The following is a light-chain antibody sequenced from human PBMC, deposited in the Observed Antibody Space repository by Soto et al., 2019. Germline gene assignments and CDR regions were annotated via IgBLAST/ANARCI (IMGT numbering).Light chain of an antibody. J-gene: IGKJ1*01. CDR1: QGISSY. V-gene: IGKV1-9*01. CDR3: QQLDSYPRT. CDR2: GAS. Sequence: DVQLAQPPSFLSASVGDRVTITCRASQGISSYLARYQQKPGKAPKLLIYGASTLQSGVPSRFSGSGSGTEFTLTISSLQPEDFATYYCQQLDSYPRTFGQGTKVDIK.